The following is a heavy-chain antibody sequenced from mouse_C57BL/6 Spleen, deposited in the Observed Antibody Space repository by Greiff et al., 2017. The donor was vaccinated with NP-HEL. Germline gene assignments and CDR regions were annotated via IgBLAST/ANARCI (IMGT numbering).Heavy chain of an antibody. Sequence: VQLQQSDAELVKPGASVKISCKVSGYTFTDHTIHWMKQRPEQGLECIGYIYPRDGSTKYNENFKGKATLTADKSSSTAYMQHNSLTAEDSAVYCCERTQYYGRGTFAYWGQGTRVTVSA. CDR3: ERTQYYGRGTFAY. J-gene: IGHJ3*01. D-gene: IGHD1-1*01. V-gene: IGHV1-78*01. CDR1: GYTFTDHT. CDR2: IYPRDGST.